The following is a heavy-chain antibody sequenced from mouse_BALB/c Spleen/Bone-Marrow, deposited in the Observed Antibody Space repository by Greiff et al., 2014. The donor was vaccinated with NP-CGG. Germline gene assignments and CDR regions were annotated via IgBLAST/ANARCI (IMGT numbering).Heavy chain of an antibody. CDR2: IDPENGDT. Sequence: VQLKQSGGEVLGAGASVKLSCTASGFNIKDYYMHWGKQRPEQGLGGIGWIDPENGDTEYAPKFQGKATVTADTSSNTAYLQLSSLTSEDTAVYYCSLYDYDEKSAYWGQGTLVTVSA. CDR1: GFNIKDYY. D-gene: IGHD2-4*01. CDR3: SLYDYDEKSAY. V-gene: IGHV14-4*02. J-gene: IGHJ3*01.